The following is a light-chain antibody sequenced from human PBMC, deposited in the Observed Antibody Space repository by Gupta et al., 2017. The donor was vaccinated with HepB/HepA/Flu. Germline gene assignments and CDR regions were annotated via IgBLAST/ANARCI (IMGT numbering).Light chain of an antibody. J-gene: IGLJ3*02. V-gene: IGLV1-47*01. CDR3: AAWDDSLSGWV. Sequence: QSVLTQPPSASGTPGQRVTISCSGSSSNIGSNYVSWYQQLPGTAPKLLIYRNNQRPSGVPDRFSGSKSGTSASLAIXGXRSEDEXDFYCAAWDDSLSGWVFGGGTKLTVL. CDR1: SSNIGSNY. CDR2: RNN.